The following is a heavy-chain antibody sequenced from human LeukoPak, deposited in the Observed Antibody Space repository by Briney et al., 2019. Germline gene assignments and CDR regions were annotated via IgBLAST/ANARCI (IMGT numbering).Heavy chain of an antibody. J-gene: IGHJ4*02. V-gene: IGHV3-7*01. CDR1: GFTFSSHW. D-gene: IGHD4-11*01. Sequence: PGGSLRLSCAAPGFTFSSHWMTWVRQAPGKGLEGVANIKQDGSEKYYVGSVKGRFTISRDNAKNSLFLQMNSLKAEDTAVYYCATILSNTSPFEYWGQGTLVTVSS. CDR2: IKQDGSEK. CDR3: ATILSNTSPFEY.